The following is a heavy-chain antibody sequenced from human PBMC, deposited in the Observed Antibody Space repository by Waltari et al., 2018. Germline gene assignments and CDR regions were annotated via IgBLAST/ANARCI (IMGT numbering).Heavy chain of an antibody. V-gene: IGHV1-69*13. CDR3: ARVGRGVAAAGQIDY. J-gene: IGHJ4*02. Sequence: QVQLVQSGAEVKKPGSSVKVSCKASGGTFSSYAISWVRQAPGQGLEWMGGIIPIFGTANYAQKFQGRVTSTADESTSTAYMELSSLRSEDTAVYYCARVGRGVAAAGQIDYWGQGTLVTVSS. D-gene: IGHD6-13*01. CDR2: IIPIFGTA. CDR1: GGTFSSYA.